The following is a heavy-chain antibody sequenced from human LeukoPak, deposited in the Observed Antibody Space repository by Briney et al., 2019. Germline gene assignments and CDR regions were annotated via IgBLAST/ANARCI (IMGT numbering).Heavy chain of an antibody. D-gene: IGHD5-24*01. CDR2: INPNSGGT. V-gene: IGHV1-2*02. CDR1: GYTFTGYY. Sequence: ASVKVSCKASGYTFTGYYMHWVRQAPGQGLEWMGWINPNSGGTNYAQKFQGRVTMTRDTSISTAYMELSRLRSDDTAVYYCARDLEFGDGHNPGDYWGQGTLVTVSS. CDR3: ARDLEFGDGHNPGDY. J-gene: IGHJ4*02.